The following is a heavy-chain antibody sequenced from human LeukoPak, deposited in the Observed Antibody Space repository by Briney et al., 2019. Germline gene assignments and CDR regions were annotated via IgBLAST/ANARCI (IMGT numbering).Heavy chain of an antibody. CDR2: IYSGGST. D-gene: IGHD2-2*01. V-gene: IGHV3-66*01. CDR1: GFTVSSNY. CDR3: ATPYCSSTSCYETDY. J-gene: IGHJ4*02. Sequence: GGSLRLSCAASGFTVSSNYMSWVRQAPGKGLEWVSVIYSGGSTYYADSVKGRFTISRDNSKNTLYLQMNSLRAEDTAVYYCATPYCSSTSCYETDYWGQGTLVTVSS.